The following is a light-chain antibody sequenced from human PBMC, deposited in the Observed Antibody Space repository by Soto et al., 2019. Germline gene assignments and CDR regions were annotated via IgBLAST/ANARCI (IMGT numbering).Light chain of an antibody. Sequence: IQVNQSSPFLSSSLGDKINNPFRASQNIRTYLSWYQQKPGKAPTVLIYAASTLQRGVPSRFSGSTTGTDFTLTISSLQPEDCATYYCQQTLSVPRTFGLGTKVEIK. V-gene: IGKV1-39*01. J-gene: IGKJ1*01. CDR1: QNIRTY. CDR2: AAS. CDR3: QQTLSVPRT.